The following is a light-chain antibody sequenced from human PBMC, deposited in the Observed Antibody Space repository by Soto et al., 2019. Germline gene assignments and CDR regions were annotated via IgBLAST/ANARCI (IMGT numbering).Light chain of an antibody. V-gene: IGKV3-20*01. J-gene: IGKJ4*01. CDR3: QQYAISHLP. CDR2: STS. Sequence: EIVLTQFPGTLSLSPGDRATLSCRASQSVSSTYLAWYQQKPGQAPRLLVYSTSIRATDIPDRFSGSGSGTDFTLTISRLEPEDFAVYYCQQYAISHLPFGGGTKVDIK. CDR1: QSVSSTY.